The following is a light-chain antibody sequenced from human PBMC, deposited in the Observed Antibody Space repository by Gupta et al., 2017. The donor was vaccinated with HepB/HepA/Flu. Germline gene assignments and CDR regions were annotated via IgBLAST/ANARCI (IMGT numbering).Light chain of an antibody. CDR1: NIGSRS. CDR2: DDI. CDR3: QVWESGTDHPGV. V-gene: IGLV3-21*03. J-gene: IGLJ3*02. Sequence: SYVLTQSPSVSVAPGKTAKISCGGDNIGSRSVHWYQQKPGQAPLLVVYDDIDRPLGISERFSGSNSGNTATLTISRVEAGDEADYYCQVWESGTDHPGVFGGGTNLTV.